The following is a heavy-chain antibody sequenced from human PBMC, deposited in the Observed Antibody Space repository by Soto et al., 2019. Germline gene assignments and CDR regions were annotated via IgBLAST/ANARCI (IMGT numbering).Heavy chain of an antibody. D-gene: IGHD3-3*01. V-gene: IGHV1-8*01. J-gene: IGHJ6*03. CDR1: GYTFTSYD. CDR2: MNPNSGNT. CDR3: ARDKKTYYDFWSGYYSYYMDV. Sequence: GASVKVSCKASGYTFTSYDINWVRQAAGQGLEWMGWMNPNSGNTGYAQKFQGRVTMTGNTSISTAYMELSSLRSEDTAVYYCARDKKTYYDFWSGYYSYYMDVWGKGTTVTVSS.